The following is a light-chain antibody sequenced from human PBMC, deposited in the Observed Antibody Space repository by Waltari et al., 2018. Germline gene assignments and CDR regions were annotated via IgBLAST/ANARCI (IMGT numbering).Light chain of an antibody. J-gene: IGKJ5*01. V-gene: IGKV1D-12*01. CDR3: QQAISFPRT. Sequence: DIQMTQSTSSVSASIGDRVTIPCRASQDINIWLAWYQQKPGRAPQVLIFEATRLQSGVPSRFSGSGSGTEFTLTISSLQPEDFATYYCQQAISFPRTFGQGTRLEIK. CDR1: QDINIW. CDR2: EAT.